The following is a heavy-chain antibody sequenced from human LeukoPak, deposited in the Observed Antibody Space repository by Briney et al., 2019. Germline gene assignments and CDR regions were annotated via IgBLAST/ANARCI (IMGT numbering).Heavy chain of an antibody. CDR1: GFTFSSYW. CDR2: IKQDGSEK. J-gene: IGHJ6*04. V-gene: IGHV3-7*03. CDR3: ARDVNYYGMDV. Sequence: SLGVLRLSCAASGFTFSSYWMSWVRQAPGKGLEWVANIKQDGSEKYYVDSVKGRFTISRDNAKNSPYLQMNSLRAEDTAVYYCARDVNYYGMDVWGKGTTVTVSS.